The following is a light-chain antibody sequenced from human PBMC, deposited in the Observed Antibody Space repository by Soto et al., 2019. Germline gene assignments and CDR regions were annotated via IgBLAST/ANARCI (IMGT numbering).Light chain of an antibody. CDR2: DVT. J-gene: IGLJ2*01. Sequence: QSALTQPASVSGAPGQSITISCSGTSSDVGGYNYVSWYQQYPGKAPKLMIFDVTNRPSGGSNRFSGSKSGNTASLTIAGPQGEDEADYYCSSYTSTATGVVFGGGTKVTVL. V-gene: IGLV2-14*01. CDR3: SSYTSTATGVV. CDR1: SSDVGGYNY.